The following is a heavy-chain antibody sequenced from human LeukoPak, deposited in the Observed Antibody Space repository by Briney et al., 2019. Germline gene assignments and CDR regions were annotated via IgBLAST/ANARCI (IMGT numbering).Heavy chain of an antibody. J-gene: IGHJ5*02. CDR3: ARSAPDTTDYDNWFDP. V-gene: IGHV1-69*04. D-gene: IGHD4-17*01. Sequence: GASVKVSCKASGGTFISYAISWVRQAPGQGLEWMGRIIPILGIANYAQKFQGRVTITADKSTSTAYMELSSLRSEDTAVYYCARSAPDTTDYDNWFDPWGQGTLVTVSS. CDR1: GGTFISYA. CDR2: IIPILGIA.